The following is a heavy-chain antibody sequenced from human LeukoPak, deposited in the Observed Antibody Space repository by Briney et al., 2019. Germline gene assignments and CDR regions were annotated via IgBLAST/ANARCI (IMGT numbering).Heavy chain of an antibody. CDR1: GYSFTSYW. Sequence: GQSLKISCKGSGYSFTSYWIGWVRQMPGKGLEWMGTIYPGDSHTTYSPSFQGHVTISADKSINTAYLQWISLKASDTAMYYCARHPAGRAAFDYWGQGTLVTVSS. J-gene: IGHJ4*02. V-gene: IGHV5-51*01. D-gene: IGHD6-25*01. CDR3: ARHPAGRAAFDY. CDR2: IYPGDSHT.